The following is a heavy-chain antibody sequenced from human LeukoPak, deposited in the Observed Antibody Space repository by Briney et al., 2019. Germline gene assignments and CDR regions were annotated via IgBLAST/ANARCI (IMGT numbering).Heavy chain of an antibody. D-gene: IGHD5-12*01. V-gene: IGHV5-51*01. CDR1: GYSFSNYW. CDR3: ARLDLVPTSID. CDR2: IYPDDSDT. J-gene: IGHJ4*02. Sequence: GESLKISCRGSGYSFSNYWLAWVRQMPGKGLEWMGIIYPDDSDTRYSPSFQGQVAISVDKSISTAYLQWSSLKASDTAMYYCARLDLVPTSIDWGQGTLVTVSS.